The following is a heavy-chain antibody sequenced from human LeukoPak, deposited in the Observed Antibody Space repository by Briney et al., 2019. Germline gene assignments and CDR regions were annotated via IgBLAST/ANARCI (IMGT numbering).Heavy chain of an antibody. CDR1: GGSISSSSYY. D-gene: IGHD3-9*01. CDR2: IYYSGST. J-gene: IGHJ4*02. CDR3: ARDGTEIWDYYDILTGYSPPDY. V-gene: IGHV4-39*02. Sequence: PSETLSLTCTVSGGSISSSSYYWGWLRQPPGKGLEWIGSIYYSGSTYYNPSLKSRVTISVATSKNKFSLKLSSVTAADTAVYYCARDGTEIWDYYDILTGYSPPDYWGQGTLVTVSS.